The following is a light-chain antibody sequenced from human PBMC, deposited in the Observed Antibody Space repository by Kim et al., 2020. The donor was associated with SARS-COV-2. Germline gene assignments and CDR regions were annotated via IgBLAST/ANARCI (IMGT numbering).Light chain of an antibody. Sequence: DIKMTQSPSSLSASVGDRVTITCRASQDIANSLAWYQQKPGKVPQVLIYAASTLQSGVPSRFSGSGSGTEFTLTIGSLQTEDVATYYCQKYNSAPWTFGPGTKVEIK. CDR3: QKYNSAPWT. V-gene: IGKV1-27*01. CDR1: QDIANS. CDR2: AAS. J-gene: IGKJ1*01.